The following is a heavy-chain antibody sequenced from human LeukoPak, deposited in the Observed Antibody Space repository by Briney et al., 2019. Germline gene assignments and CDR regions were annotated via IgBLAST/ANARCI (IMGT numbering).Heavy chain of an antibody. CDR2: IKQDGSEK. CDR1: GFTFSNYW. Sequence: GGSLRLSCAASGFTFSNYWMIWVRQAPGKGLEWVGNIKQDGSEKRYADSVRGRFSISRDNAQTSLYLQMNSLRAEDTAVYYCVRASDPWLQLTWGQGTLVTVSS. CDR3: VRASDPWLQLT. D-gene: IGHD5-24*01. V-gene: IGHV3-7*05. J-gene: IGHJ5*02.